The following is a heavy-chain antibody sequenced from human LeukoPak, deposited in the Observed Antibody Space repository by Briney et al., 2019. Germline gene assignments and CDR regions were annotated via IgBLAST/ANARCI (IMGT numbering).Heavy chain of an antibody. J-gene: IGHJ4*02. CDR2: ISSSSSYI. V-gene: IGHV3-21*01. D-gene: IGHD5-24*01. CDR3: ASRGDGYNYGEDY. CDR1: GFTFSSYS. Sequence: PGGSLRLSCAASGFTFSSYSMNWVRQAPGKGLEWVSSISSSSSYIYYADSVKGRFTISRDNAKNSLYLQMNSLRAADTAVYYCASRGDGYNYGEDYWGQGTLVTVSS.